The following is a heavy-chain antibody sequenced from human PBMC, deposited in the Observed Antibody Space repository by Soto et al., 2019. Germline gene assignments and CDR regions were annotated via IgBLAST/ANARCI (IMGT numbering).Heavy chain of an antibody. J-gene: IGHJ6*02. CDR2: IYYSGST. CDR3: ARANYGDYYYYYVMDV. Sequence: SETLSLTCTVSGGSISSYYWSWIRQPPGKGLEWIGYIYYSGSTNYNPSLKSRVTISVDTSKNQFSLKLSSVTAADTAVYYCARANYGDYYYYYVMDVWGQGTADTVSS. CDR1: GGSISSYY. D-gene: IGHD4-17*01. V-gene: IGHV4-59*01.